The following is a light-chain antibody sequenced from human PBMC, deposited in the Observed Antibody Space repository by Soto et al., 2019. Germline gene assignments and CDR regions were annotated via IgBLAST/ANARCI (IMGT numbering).Light chain of an antibody. CDR1: QSVSSN. Sequence: EIVMTQSPVTMSVSPGERVTLSCRASQSVSSNLAWYQQKPGQAPSLLIYGASTRATGIPARFSGTGSGTDFTPTISRLEPEDFAVYYCQQYGSSPPITCGQGTRLEIK. CDR2: GAS. CDR3: QQYGSSPPIT. J-gene: IGKJ5*01. V-gene: IGKV3-15*01.